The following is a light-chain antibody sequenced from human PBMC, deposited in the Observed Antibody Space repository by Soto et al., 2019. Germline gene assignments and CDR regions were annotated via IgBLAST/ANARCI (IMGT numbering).Light chain of an antibody. Sequence: DIQMTQSPSSLSASVGDRVTITCRASQNIINYLNWYQQKPGKAPNLLIYAASSLQSGVPSRFSGSGSATDFTRTISSLQPEDLAAYHCQLSHHHPRMVAQETKEDIK. V-gene: IGKV1-39*01. CDR2: AAS. CDR1: QNIINY. J-gene: IGKJ1*01. CDR3: QLSHHHPRM.